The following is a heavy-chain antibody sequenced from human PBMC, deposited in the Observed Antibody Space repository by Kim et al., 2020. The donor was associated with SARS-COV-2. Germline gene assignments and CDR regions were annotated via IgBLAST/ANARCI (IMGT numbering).Heavy chain of an antibody. V-gene: IGHV4-39*01. CDR1: GGSISSSSYY. Sequence: SETLSLTCTVSGGSISSSSYYWGWIRQPPGKGLEWIGSIYYSGSTYYNPSLKSRVTISVDTSKNQFSLKLSSVTAADTAVYYCARHEAASFDPWAREPWSPSPQ. CDR2: IYYSGST. J-gene: IGHJ5*02. CDR3: ARHEAASFDP.